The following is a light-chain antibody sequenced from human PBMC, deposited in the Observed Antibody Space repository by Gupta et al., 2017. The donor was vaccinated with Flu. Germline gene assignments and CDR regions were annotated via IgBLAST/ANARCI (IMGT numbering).Light chain of an antibody. CDR1: KLGDKF. J-gene: IGLJ2*01. CDR2: EDV. V-gene: IGLV3-1*01. CDR3: QAWESGTEKGV. Sequence: GNTATTPGTGGKLGDKFASWYMQKACQAPVLLIYEDVKRPSGIPERISGSNSETTATLTIRGTQGRDEAVYYCQAWESGTEKGVFGGGTKLTVL.